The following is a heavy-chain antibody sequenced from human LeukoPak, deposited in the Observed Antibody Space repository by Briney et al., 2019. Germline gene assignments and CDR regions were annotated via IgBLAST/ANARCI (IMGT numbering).Heavy chain of an antibody. CDR1: GFTFSNDV. V-gene: IGHV3-23*01. CDR3: AKGRSKYCGGDCFLHDY. Sequence: GGSLRLSCAASGFTFSNDVMRWVRQAPGKGLEWVSSITSGGSTYYADSVKGRFTISRDNSENTLYLQMNSLRAEDTAVYYCAKGRSKYCGGDCFLHDYWGQGTLVTVSS. CDR2: ITSGGST. J-gene: IGHJ4*02. D-gene: IGHD2-21*02.